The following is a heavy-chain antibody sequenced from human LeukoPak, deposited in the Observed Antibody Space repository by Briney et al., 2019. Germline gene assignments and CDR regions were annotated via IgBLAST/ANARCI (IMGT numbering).Heavy chain of an antibody. D-gene: IGHD6-19*01. CDR3: ARDLGYSSGPNY. V-gene: IGHV3-30*02. Sequence: PGGSLRLSCAASGFTFSSYGMHWVRQAPGKGLEWVAFIRYDGSNKYYADSVKGRFTISRDNSENTLYLQMNSLRAEDTAVYYCARDLGYSSGPNYWGQGTRVTVSS. J-gene: IGHJ4*02. CDR1: GFTFSSYG. CDR2: IRYDGSNK.